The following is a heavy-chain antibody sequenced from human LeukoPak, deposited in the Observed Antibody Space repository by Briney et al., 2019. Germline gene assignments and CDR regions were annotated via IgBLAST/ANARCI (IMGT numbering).Heavy chain of an antibody. V-gene: IGHV4-39*07. J-gene: IGHJ4*02. CDR2: IYYSGTT. D-gene: IGHD4-17*01. Sequence: PSETLSLTCNVSGGSISSSSYCWGWIRQPPGKGLELIGNIYYSGTTYYNPSLKSRVTISVDTSKNQFSLKLSSVTAADTAVYYCARASHDYGDYSHFDYWGQGTLVTVSS. CDR3: ARASHDYGDYSHFDY. CDR1: GGSISSSSYC.